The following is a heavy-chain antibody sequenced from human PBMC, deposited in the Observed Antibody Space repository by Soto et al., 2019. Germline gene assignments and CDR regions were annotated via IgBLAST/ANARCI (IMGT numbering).Heavy chain of an antibody. D-gene: IGHD6-6*01. Sequence: PGGSLRLSCAASGFIFNNYAINWVRQVPGKGLEWVCGITGRGGRTFYADSMKGRFTISRDNSKNTLYLQMNSLRAEDTAAYCCARDLGRSSFGGGSDYWGQGTLVTVSS. CDR2: ITGRGGRT. V-gene: IGHV3-23*01. CDR1: GFIFNNYA. J-gene: IGHJ4*02. CDR3: ARDLGRSSFGGGSDY.